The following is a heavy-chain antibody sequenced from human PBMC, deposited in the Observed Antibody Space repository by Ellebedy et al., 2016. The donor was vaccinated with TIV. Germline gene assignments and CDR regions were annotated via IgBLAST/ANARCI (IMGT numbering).Heavy chain of an antibody. V-gene: IGHV3-21*06. J-gene: IGHJ3*02. CDR1: GFSFSTFG. CDR3: AKSTVINPEGDAYGI. CDR2: IDNSGSYV. Sequence: PGGSLRLSCAASGFSFSTFGMNWVRQASGKGLEWVSSIDNSGSYVYYADSVKGRFTISRDNGKNSLYLHMNSLRAEDTAVYYCAKSTVINPEGDAYGIWGQGTKVTVSS. D-gene: IGHD1-14*01.